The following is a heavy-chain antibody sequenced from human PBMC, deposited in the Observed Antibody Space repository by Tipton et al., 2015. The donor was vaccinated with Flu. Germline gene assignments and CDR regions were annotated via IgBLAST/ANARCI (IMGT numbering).Heavy chain of an antibody. CDR1: GGSISSGSYY. V-gene: IGHV4-61*02. Sequence: TLSLTCTVSGGSISSGSYYWSWIRQPAGKGLEWIGRIYTSGSTNYNPSLKSRVTIPVDTSKNQFSLKLSSVTAADTAVYYCARVRSYYDSSGYYYAFDYWGQGTLVTVSS. J-gene: IGHJ4*02. D-gene: IGHD3-22*01. CDR3: ARVRSYYDSSGYYYAFDY. CDR2: IYTSGST.